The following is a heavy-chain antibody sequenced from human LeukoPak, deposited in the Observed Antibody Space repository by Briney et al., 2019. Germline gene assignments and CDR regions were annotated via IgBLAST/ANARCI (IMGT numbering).Heavy chain of an antibody. CDR2: ISAHNGDT. CDR1: GYTFTNYG. CDR3: ARMYYSSGWSFLDY. D-gene: IGHD6-13*01. Sequence: GASVKVSCKTSGYTFTNYGISWVRQAPGQGLEWMGWISAHNGDTNYAQKLQGRVTMTTDTSTSTAYLELRSLRSDDTAVYYCARMYYSSGWSFLDYWGQGTLVTVSS. V-gene: IGHV1-18*01. J-gene: IGHJ4*02.